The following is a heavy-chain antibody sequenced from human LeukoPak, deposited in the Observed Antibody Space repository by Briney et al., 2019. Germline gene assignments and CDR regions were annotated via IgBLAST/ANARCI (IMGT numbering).Heavy chain of an antibody. D-gene: IGHD6-13*01. CDR3: AREWGIAAAPDP. CDR1: GFTFSSYG. V-gene: IGHV3-30*02. Sequence: GGSLRLSCAASGFTFSSYGMHWVRQAPGKGLEWVAFIRYDGSNKYYADSVKGRFTISRDNAKNSLYLQMNSLRAEDTAVYYCAREWGIAAAPDPWGQGTLVTVSS. J-gene: IGHJ5*02. CDR2: IRYDGSNK.